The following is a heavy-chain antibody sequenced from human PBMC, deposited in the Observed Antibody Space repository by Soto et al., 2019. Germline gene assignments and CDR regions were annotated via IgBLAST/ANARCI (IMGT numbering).Heavy chain of an antibody. CDR2: IFWDDDK. Sequence: GSGPTLVNPTQTLTLTCTFSGFSLSTSGVGVGWIRQPPGKALEWLGIIFWDDDKRYRPSLKSRVTITNDTSKNQLVLTMTNMDPVDTATYYCAHLPWKQLWPRAPVVYWGQGTPVTVSS. D-gene: IGHD5-18*01. CDR3: AHLPWKQLWPRAPVVY. J-gene: IGHJ4*02. CDR1: GFSLSTSGVG. V-gene: IGHV2-5*02.